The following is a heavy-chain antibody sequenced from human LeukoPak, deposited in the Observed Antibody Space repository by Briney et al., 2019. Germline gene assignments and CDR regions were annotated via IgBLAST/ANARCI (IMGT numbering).Heavy chain of an antibody. Sequence: RASVKVSCKASRYTFTSYDINWVRQATGQGLEWMGWMNPNSGNTGYAQKFQGRVTNTRNTSISTAYMELSSLRSEDTAVYYCARGNSILDSGYDRGVDYWGQGTLVTVSS. D-gene: IGHD5-12*01. CDR3: ARGNSILDSGYDRGVDY. CDR2: MNPNSGNT. CDR1: RYTFTSYD. V-gene: IGHV1-8*03. J-gene: IGHJ4*02.